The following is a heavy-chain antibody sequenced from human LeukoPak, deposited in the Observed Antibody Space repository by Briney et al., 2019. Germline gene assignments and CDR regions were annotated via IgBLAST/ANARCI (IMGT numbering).Heavy chain of an antibody. D-gene: IGHD3-10*01. CDR3: ARLISGVGYFDY. CDR1: GGSFSGYY. Sequence: SETLSLTCAVYGGSFSGYYWSWIRQPPGKGLEWIGEINHSGSTNYNPSLKSRVTISVDTSKNHFSLKLSSVTAADTAVYYCARLISGVGYFDYWGQGTLVTVSS. V-gene: IGHV4-34*01. CDR2: INHSGST. J-gene: IGHJ4*02.